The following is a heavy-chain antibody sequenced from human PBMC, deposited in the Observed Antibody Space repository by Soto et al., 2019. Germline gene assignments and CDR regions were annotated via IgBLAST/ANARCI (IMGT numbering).Heavy chain of an antibody. D-gene: IGHD3-22*01. J-gene: IGHJ6*02. V-gene: IGHV1-8*01. CDR1: GYTFTSYD. CDR3: ASNYYDSSGYYPRGSYYYYGMDV. Sequence: QVQLVQSGAEVKKPGASVKVSCKASGYTFTSYDINWVRQATGQGLEWMGWMNPNSGNTGYAQKFQGRVTMTRNTSISTAYMELSSLRSEDTAVYYCASNYYDSSGYYPRGSYYYYGMDVWGQGTTVTVSS. CDR2: MNPNSGNT.